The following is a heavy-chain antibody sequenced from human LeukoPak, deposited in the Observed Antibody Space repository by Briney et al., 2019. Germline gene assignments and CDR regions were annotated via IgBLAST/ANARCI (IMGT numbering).Heavy chain of an antibody. V-gene: IGHV1-2*02. D-gene: IGHD3-22*01. Sequence: GASVKVSCKASGYTFTGYYMHWVRQAPGQGLEWMGWINPNSGGTNYAQKFQGRATMTRDTSISTAYMELSRLRSDDTAVYYCARAFYGVKTYYYDSSGYYRHDAFDIWGQGTMVTVSS. CDR3: ARAFYGVKTYYYDSSGYYRHDAFDI. J-gene: IGHJ3*02. CDR2: INPNSGGT. CDR1: GYTFTGYY.